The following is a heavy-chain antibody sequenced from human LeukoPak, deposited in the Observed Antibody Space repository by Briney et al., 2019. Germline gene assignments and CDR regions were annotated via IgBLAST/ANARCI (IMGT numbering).Heavy chain of an antibody. CDR3: ASKQGDYYFDY. V-gene: IGHV4-38-2*02. CDR2: IYHSGST. Sequence: PSETLSLTCTVSGYSISSGYYWGWIRQPPGKGLEWIGSIYHSGSTYYNPSPKSRVTISVDTSKNQFSLKLSSVTAADTAVYYCASKQGDYYFDYWGQGTLVTVSS. J-gene: IGHJ4*02. CDR1: GYSISSGYY. D-gene: IGHD3-16*01.